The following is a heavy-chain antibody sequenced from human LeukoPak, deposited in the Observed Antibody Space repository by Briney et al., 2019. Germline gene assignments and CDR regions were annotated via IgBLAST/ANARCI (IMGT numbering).Heavy chain of an antibody. D-gene: IGHD4-11*01. V-gene: IGHV3-48*03. CDR3: ARGTTFQD. CDR2: ISSSGSNI. J-gene: IGHJ1*01. Sequence: GGSLGLSCPPSGFTFSGHEMNGARRAPGKGLEWVSYISSSGSNIYYADSVKGRFTISRDNAKNSLYLQMNNLRAEDTAVYYCARGTTFQDWGQGTLVTVSS. CDR1: GFTFSGHE.